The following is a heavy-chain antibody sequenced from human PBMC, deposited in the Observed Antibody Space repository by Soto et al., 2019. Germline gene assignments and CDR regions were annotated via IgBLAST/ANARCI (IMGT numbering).Heavy chain of an antibody. Sequence: SETLSLTCAVYGGSFSGYYWSWIRQPPGKGLEWIGEINHSGSTNYNPSLKSRVTISVDTSKNQFSLKLSSVTAADTAVYYCARESRFSIAARGWFDPWGQGTLVTVSS. D-gene: IGHD6-6*01. J-gene: IGHJ5*02. CDR1: GGSFSGYY. CDR3: ARESRFSIAARGWFDP. V-gene: IGHV4-34*01. CDR2: INHSGST.